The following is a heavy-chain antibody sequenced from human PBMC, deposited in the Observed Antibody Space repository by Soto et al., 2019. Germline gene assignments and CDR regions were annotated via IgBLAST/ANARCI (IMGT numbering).Heavy chain of an antibody. J-gene: IGHJ4*02. CDR2: IYSGDNT. Sequence: EVQLVESGGDLVQPGGSLRLSCAASGFTVTSDYMSWVRQAPGKGLEWVSTIYSGDNTYYADSVKGRFIISRDKSKNTLYLQMNTLRADDTAVYYCARFPRIALAAFDCWGQGTRVTVSS. V-gene: IGHV3-66*01. D-gene: IGHD6-19*01. CDR3: ARFPRIALAAFDC. CDR1: GFTVTSDY.